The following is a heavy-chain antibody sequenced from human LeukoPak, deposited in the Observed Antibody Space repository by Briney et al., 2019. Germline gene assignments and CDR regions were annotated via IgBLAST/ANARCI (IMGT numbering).Heavy chain of an antibody. CDR1: GYSFSSYW. D-gene: IGHD2-2*01. CDR3: ARRNQLLSDAFDI. CDR2: FYPGDSDT. J-gene: IGHJ3*02. Sequence: PGESLKISCKGSGYSFSSYWIAWVRQMPGKGLEWMGIFYPGDSDTRYSPSFQGQVTISADKSISTAYLQWSSLKASDTAMYDCARRNQLLSDAFDIWGQGTMVTVSS. V-gene: IGHV5-51*01.